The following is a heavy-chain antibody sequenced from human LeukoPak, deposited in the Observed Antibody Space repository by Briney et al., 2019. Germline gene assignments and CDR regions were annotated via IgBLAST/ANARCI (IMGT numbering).Heavy chain of an antibody. D-gene: IGHD3-3*01. Sequence: GGSLRLSCAASGFTFSSYAMHWVRQAPGKGLEWVAVISYDGSNKYYADSVKGRFTISRDNSKNTLYLQMNSLRAEDTAVYYCARGGRFLEWLLNNWFDPWGQGTLVTVSS. V-gene: IGHV3-30*01. CDR3: ARGGRFLEWLLNNWFDP. J-gene: IGHJ5*02. CDR2: ISYDGSNK. CDR1: GFTFSSYA.